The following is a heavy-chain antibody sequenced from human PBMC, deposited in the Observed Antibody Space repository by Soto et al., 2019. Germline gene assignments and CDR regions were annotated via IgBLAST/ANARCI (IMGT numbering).Heavy chain of an antibody. Sequence: GGSLRLSCAASGFIFSSYGMHWVRQAPGKGLEWVALIWYDGSRQYFADSVKGRFTISRDNSKNSLYLQMNSLTADDTAVYYCARLGSRWSLAYWGQGCLVTVSS. CDR1: GFIFSSYG. CDR3: ARLGSRWSLAY. CDR2: IWYDGSRQ. D-gene: IGHD6-19*01. V-gene: IGHV3-33*01. J-gene: IGHJ4*02.